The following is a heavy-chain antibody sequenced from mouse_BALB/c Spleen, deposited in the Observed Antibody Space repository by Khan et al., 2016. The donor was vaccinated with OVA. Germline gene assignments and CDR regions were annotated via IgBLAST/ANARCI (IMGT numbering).Heavy chain of an antibody. Sequence: VELVESGPGLVAPSQSLSITCTVSGFTLTDYGVSWIRQPPGKGLEWLGLIWGGGSTYYNSAHKSRLSISKDNAKSQVFLKMNSMQTDETAMYYCAKPFYAHYYAMDYWGQGTSVTVSS. CDR2: IWGGGST. CDR1: GFTLTDYG. J-gene: IGHJ4*01. V-gene: IGHV2-6-5*01. D-gene: IGHD1-1*01. CDR3: AKPFYAHYYAMDY.